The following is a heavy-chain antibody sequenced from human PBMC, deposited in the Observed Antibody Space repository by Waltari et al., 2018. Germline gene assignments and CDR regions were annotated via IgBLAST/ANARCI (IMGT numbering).Heavy chain of an antibody. J-gene: IGHJ4*02. CDR1: GFTFSSYG. V-gene: IGHV3-33*01. CDR3: ARDQRADYFDY. D-gene: IGHD1-1*01. CDR2: IWYDGSNK. Sequence: QVQLVESGGGVVQPGRSLRLSCAASGFTFSSYGMHWVRQAPGKGLEWVAVIWYDGSNKYYADSGKGRFTISRDNSKNTLYLQMNSLRAEDTAVYYCARDQRADYFDYWGQGTLVTVSS.